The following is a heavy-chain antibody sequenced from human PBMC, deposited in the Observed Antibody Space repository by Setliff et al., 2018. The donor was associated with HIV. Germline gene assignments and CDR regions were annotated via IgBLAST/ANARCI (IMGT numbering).Heavy chain of an antibody. J-gene: IGHJ3*02. Sequence: LSLTCAVSGYAITSGFYWGWIRQPPGKGLEWIGSIYHSGTTNYNSSLKSRVTISVDTSKNQFSLKLSSVTAADTAVYYCASQSPAHDYWGQGYGYPFHIWGQGTMVTVSS. CDR3: ASQSPAHDYWGQGYGYPFHI. V-gene: IGHV4-38-2*01. CDR2: IYHSGTT. D-gene: IGHD5-18*01. CDR1: GYAITSGFY.